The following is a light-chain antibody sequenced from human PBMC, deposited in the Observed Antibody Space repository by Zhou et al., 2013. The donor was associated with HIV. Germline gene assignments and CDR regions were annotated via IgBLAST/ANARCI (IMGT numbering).Light chain of an antibody. CDR2: LGS. CDR1: QSLLHRNGYNY. J-gene: IGKJ5*01. CDR3: MQAXQTQIT. Sequence: DIVMTQSPLSLPVTPGEPASISCRSNQSLLHRNGYNYLDWYLQKPGQSPQLLIYLGSNRASGVPDRFSGSGTGTDFTLKISRVEAEDVGVYYCMQAXQTQITFGQGTRLEIK. V-gene: IGKV2-28*01.